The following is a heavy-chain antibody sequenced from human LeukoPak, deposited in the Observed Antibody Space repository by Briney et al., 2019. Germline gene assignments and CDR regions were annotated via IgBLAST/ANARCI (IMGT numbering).Heavy chain of an antibody. Sequence: ASVKVSCTTSGYTFTTYGINWVRQAPGQGLEGMGWINNKHGNTNYAQKFQGRVTMTTDTSTNTAYMELRSLRSDDTAVYYCARGCFGEILCDNWGQGTLVTVSS. CDR2: INNKHGNT. CDR3: ARGCFGEILCDN. J-gene: IGHJ4*02. CDR1: GYTFTTYG. V-gene: IGHV1-18*01. D-gene: IGHD3-10*01.